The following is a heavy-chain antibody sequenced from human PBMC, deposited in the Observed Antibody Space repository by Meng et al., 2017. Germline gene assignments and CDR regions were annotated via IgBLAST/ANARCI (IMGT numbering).Heavy chain of an antibody. Sequence: GGSLRLSCAASGFTFSSYWMHWVRQAPGKGLVWVSRINSDGSSTSYADSVKGRFTISRDNAKNTLYLQMNSLRAEDTAVYYCAIVAAEGLWFGELYYFDYWGQGTLVTVSS. J-gene: IGHJ4*02. D-gene: IGHD3-10*01. CDR3: AIVAAEGLWFGELYYFDY. CDR2: INSDGSST. V-gene: IGHV3-74*01. CDR1: GFTFSSYW.